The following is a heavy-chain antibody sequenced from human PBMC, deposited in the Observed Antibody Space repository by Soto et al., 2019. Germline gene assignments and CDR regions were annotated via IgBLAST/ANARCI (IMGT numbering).Heavy chain of an antibody. CDR3: VTNRGDYDGSFFAH. CDR1: GAAITSGGSY. Sequence: QVWLQESGPGPVKPSQTLSLSCTVSGAAITSGGSYRTWIRQYPGKGLEWIGYIYYSGSTKYNPSLESRVTMSLDTSKNLFSLRLKSVTAADTAVYYCVTNRGDYDGSFFAHWGQGTLVTVSS. V-gene: IGHV4-31*04. J-gene: IGHJ4*02. D-gene: IGHD3-16*01. CDR2: IYYSGST.